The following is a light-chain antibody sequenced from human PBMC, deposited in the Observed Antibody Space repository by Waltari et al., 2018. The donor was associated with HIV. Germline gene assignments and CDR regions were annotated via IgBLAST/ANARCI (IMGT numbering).Light chain of an antibody. J-gene: IGLJ2*01. CDR1: SSNIGSNS. V-gene: IGLV1-44*01. CDR3: AAWDDSLNGPV. Sequence: QSVLTQSPSASGTPGQRVIISCSGSSSNIGSNSVNWYQQLPGTAPKLLIYSNNERPSGVPDRFSCCKSGTSASLAISGLQSEDEADYHCAAWDDSLNGPVFGGGTKLTVL. CDR2: SNN.